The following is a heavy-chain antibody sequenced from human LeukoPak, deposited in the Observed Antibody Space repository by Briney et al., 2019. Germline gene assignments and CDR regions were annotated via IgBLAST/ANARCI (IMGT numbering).Heavy chain of an antibody. J-gene: IGHJ3*02. D-gene: IGHD2-21*02. CDR2: MIPITGNT. Sequence: ASVKVSCKHSGNTFTEYDINWRPQATGQGLEWMGWMIPITGNTYSTQKCQGRATTTRNIPISTAYMELSSLRLEDTAVYYCARCTGGDCGGAFDIWGQGTMVTVSS. V-gene: IGHV1-8*03. CDR3: ARCTGGDCGGAFDI. CDR1: GNTFTEYD.